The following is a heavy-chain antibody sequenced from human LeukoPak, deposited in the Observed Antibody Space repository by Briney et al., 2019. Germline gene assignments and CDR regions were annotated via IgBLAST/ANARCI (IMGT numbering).Heavy chain of an antibody. CDR3: AKGGAGRRDYFDY. V-gene: IGHV3-43*01. CDR2: ISWDGGST. CDR1: GFTFDDYT. Sequence: GGSLRLSCAASGFTFDDYTMHWVRQAPGKGLEWVSLISWDGGSTYYADSVKGRFTISRDNGRNSLYLQMNSLRAEDTALYYCAKGGAGRRDYFDYWGQGTLVTVSS. D-gene: IGHD2-15*01. J-gene: IGHJ4*02.